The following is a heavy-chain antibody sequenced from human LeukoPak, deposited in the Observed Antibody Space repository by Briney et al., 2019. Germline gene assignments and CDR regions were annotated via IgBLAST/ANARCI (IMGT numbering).Heavy chain of an antibody. CDR2: IYPGDSDT. CDR3: ATLVDVGASHLFDP. Sequence: GESLKISCKGSGYNFSNFWIGWVRQLPGKGPGCMGIIYPGDSDTRYSWSFQGQVTISADKSISTAYLQWSSLKASDTAMYYCATLVDVGASHLFDPWGQGTLVTVSS. V-gene: IGHV5-51*01. CDR1: GYNFSNFW. D-gene: IGHD1-26*01. J-gene: IGHJ5*02.